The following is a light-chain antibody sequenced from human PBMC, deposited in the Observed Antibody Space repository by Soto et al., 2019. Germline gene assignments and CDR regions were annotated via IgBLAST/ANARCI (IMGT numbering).Light chain of an antibody. CDR2: GAS. J-gene: IGKJ4*01. CDR1: QSVSSN. Sequence: DIVLTQSPGALSLSPGERATLSCRASQSVSSNLAWYQQKPGQAPRLLIYGASTRATGIPARFSGSGSGTDFTLTISRLEPEDFAVYYCQQFSSYPLTFGGGTKVDIK. CDR3: QQFSSYPLT. V-gene: IGKV3-20*01.